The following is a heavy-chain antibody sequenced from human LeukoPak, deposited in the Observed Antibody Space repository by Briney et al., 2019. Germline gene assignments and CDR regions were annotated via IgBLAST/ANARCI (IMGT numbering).Heavy chain of an antibody. CDR2: ISSSSNTI. Sequence: GGSLRLSCAASGFTFSSYAMNWVRQAPGKGLEWVSYISSSSNTIYYADSVKGRFTISRDNAKNSLYLQMNSLRAEDTAVYYCAREATNYGDHTMMIWGQGTLVTVSS. CDR3: AREATNYGDHTMMI. CDR1: GFTFSSYA. D-gene: IGHD4-17*01. V-gene: IGHV3-48*04. J-gene: IGHJ4*02.